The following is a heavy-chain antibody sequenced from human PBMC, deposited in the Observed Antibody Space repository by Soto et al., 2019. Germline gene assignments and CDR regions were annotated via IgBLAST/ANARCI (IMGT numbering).Heavy chain of an antibody. V-gene: IGHV4-4*02. CDR3: ARKGWTGGIDY. CDR1: GASISSTNW. J-gene: IGHJ4*02. D-gene: IGHD7-27*01. CDR2: IYHSGST. Sequence: SETLSLTCAVSGASISSTNWWSWVRQPPGKGLEWVGEIYHSGSTNYNPSLKSRVTVSVDKSKNQFFLELSSVTAADTALYYCARKGWTGGIDYWGQGTLVTVSS.